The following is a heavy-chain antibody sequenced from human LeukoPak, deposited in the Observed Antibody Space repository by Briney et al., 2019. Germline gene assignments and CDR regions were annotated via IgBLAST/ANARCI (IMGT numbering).Heavy chain of an antibody. CDR2: IHYSGSP. CDR3: AREGQWLPDWFDP. Sequence: PSETLSLTCTVTGGSISGYYWSWIRQPPGQGLEWIGYIHYSGSPNYNPSLNSRVTISLDMSKNQFSLKLNSVTAADTAVYYCAREGQWLPDWFDPWGQGTLVTVSS. D-gene: IGHD6-19*01. J-gene: IGHJ5*02. CDR1: GGSISGYY. V-gene: IGHV4-59*01.